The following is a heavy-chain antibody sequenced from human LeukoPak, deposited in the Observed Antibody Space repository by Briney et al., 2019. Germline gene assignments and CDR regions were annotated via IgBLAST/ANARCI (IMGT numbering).Heavy chain of an antibody. Sequence: ASVKVSCKASGYTFTSYDITWVRQATGQGLEWMGWMNPNSGNTGYAQKFQGRVTITRNTSISTAYMELSSLRSEDTAVYYRARGPYCSSTSCYNPAVFDPWGQGTLVTVSS. J-gene: IGHJ5*02. CDR2: MNPNSGNT. CDR3: ARGPYCSSTSCYNPAVFDP. CDR1: GYTFTSYD. V-gene: IGHV1-8*03. D-gene: IGHD2-2*02.